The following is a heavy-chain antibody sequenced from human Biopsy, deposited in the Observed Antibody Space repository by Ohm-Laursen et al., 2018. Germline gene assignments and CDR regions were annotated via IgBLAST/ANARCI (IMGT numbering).Heavy chain of an antibody. CDR1: GFTFSNYW. CDR2: IKQDVSEG. J-gene: IGHJ4*02. CDR3: AGAMSIGAD. Sequence: SLRLSCAASGFTFSNYWMSWVRQAPGKGLEWVANIKQDVSEGFYVDSVKGRFTISRDNAKSSLYLQMNSLRDEDTALYYCAGAMSIGADWGQGTLVTVSS. V-gene: IGHV3-7*01. D-gene: IGHD3-16*01.